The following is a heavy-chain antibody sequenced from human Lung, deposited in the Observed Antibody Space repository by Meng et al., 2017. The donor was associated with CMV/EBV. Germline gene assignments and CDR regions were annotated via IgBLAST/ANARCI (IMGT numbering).Heavy chain of an antibody. CDR1: GGYISSSNG. J-gene: IGHJ4*02. CDR3: ARDSGYQQGLDY. D-gene: IGHD6-13*01. CDR2: IYHSGST. V-gene: IGHV4-4*02. Sequence: CAVSGGYISSSNGWSWVRQPPGKGLEWIGEIYHSGSTNYNPSLKSRVTISVDKSKNQFSLKLSSVTAADTAVYYCARDSGYQQGLDYWGQGTLVTVSS.